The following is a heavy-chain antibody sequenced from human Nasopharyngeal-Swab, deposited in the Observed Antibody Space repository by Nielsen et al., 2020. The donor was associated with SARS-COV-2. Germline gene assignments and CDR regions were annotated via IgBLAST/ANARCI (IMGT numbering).Heavy chain of an antibody. Sequence: WVGQAPGQGLEWMGRINPNSGGTNYAQKFQGRVTMTRDTSISTAYMELSRLRSDDTAVYYCARDRGTSDYDSSGYDAFDIWGQGTMVTVSS. J-gene: IGHJ3*02. V-gene: IGHV1-2*06. D-gene: IGHD3-22*01. CDR2: INPNSGGT. CDR3: ARDRGTSDYDSSGYDAFDI.